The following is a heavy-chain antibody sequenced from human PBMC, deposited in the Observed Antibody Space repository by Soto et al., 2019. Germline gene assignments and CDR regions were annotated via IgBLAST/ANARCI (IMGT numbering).Heavy chain of an antibody. D-gene: IGHD6-13*01. V-gene: IGHV5-51*01. CDR3: ARRSLWQQQVNDLDY. CDR1: EESFTGYW. J-gene: IGHJ4*02. CDR2: IYPGYSDT. Sequence: PGQLMKVPSKGVEESFTGYWSGWVLKMNGKGLEWMGIIYPGYSDTRYSPSFQGQVTISADKSISTAYLQWSSLKASDTAMYYCARRSLWQQQVNDLDYWGQGTLVTVSS.